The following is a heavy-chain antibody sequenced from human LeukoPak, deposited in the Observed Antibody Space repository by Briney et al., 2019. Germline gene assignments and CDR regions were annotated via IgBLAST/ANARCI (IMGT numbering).Heavy chain of an antibody. V-gene: IGHV1-3*01. J-gene: IGHJ4*02. CDR1: GFTFSSYA. CDR2: INAGNGNT. D-gene: IGHD5-12*01. Sequence: GGSLRLSCAASGFTFSSYAMSWVRQAPGQRLEWMGWINAGNGNTKYSQKFQGRVTITRDTSASTAYMELSSLRSEDTAVYYCAGAGYSGYDFDYWGQGTLVTVSS. CDR3: AGAGYSGYDFDY.